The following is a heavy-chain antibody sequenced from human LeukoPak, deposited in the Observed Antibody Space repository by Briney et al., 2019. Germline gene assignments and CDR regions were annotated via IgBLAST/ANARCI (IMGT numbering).Heavy chain of an antibody. CDR1: GYSISSGYY. CDR3: ARVGGISYDSSGYSEYFDY. CDR2: IYHSGST. Sequence: PSETLSLTCAVSGYSISSGYYWCLSRQPPGKGLGWMGIIYHSGSTYYNPSLKSRVTISVDTSKNQFSLKLSSVTAADTAVYYCARVGGISYDSSGYSEYFDYWGQGTLVTVSS. J-gene: IGHJ4*02. D-gene: IGHD3-22*01. V-gene: IGHV4-38-2*01.